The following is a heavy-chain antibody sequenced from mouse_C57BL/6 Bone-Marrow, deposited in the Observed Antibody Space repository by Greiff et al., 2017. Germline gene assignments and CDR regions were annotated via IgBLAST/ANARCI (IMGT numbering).Heavy chain of an antibody. V-gene: IGHV1-54*01. CDR1: GYAFTNYL. J-gene: IGHJ2*01. D-gene: IGHD4-1*01. CDR3: ARLAGTGPFDY. Sequence: QVQLQQSGAELVRPGTSVKVSCKASGYAFTNYLIEWVKQRPGQGLEWIGVINPGSGGTNYNEKFKGKATLTADKSSSTAYMQLSSLTSEDSAVXFCARLAGTGPFDYWGQGTTLTVSS. CDR2: INPGSGGT.